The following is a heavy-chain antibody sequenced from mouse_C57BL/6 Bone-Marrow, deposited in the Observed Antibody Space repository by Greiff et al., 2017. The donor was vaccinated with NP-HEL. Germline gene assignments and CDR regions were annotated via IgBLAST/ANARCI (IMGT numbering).Heavy chain of an antibody. CDR2: IDPSDSYT. CDR3: ARDWGFAY. Sequence: QVQLQQPGAELVRPGPSVKLSCKASGYTFTSYWMHWVKQRPGQGLEWIGVIDPSDSYTNYNQKFKGKATLTVDTSSSTAYMQLSSLTSEDSAVYYCARDWGFAYWGQGTLVTVSA. CDR1: GYTFTSYW. V-gene: IGHV1-59*01. J-gene: IGHJ3*01.